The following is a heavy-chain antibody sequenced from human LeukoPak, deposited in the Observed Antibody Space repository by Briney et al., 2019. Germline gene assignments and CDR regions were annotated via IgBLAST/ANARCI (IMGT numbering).Heavy chain of an antibody. CDR2: ISYDESNK. D-gene: IGHD3-22*01. Sequence: GGSLRLSCAASGFTFSSYGMHWGRQAPGKGLEGVAVISYDESNKYYAECVKGRFTISRDTSKNTLYLQMNSLGVDDTAVYYCARPRDDSGYYYVASYWGQGTLVTVSS. V-gene: IGHV3-30*03. J-gene: IGHJ4*02. CDR3: ARPRDDSGYYYVASY. CDR1: GFTFSSYG.